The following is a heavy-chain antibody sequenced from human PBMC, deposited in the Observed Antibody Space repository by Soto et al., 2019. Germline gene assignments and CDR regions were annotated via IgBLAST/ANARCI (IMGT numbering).Heavy chain of an antibody. Sequence: QVQLVESGGGVVQPGRSLRLSCTASGFTFKSHGMHWVRQAPGKGLEWVTVIWYDGSENYYADSVKGRFTISRDNSKNTLYLHMNSLRVEDTAVYYSVRDRSYSYFDYCGQGALVTVSS. CDR2: IWYDGSEN. V-gene: IGHV3-33*01. J-gene: IGHJ4*02. CDR3: VRDRSYSYFDY. CDR1: GFTFKSHG. D-gene: IGHD1-26*01.